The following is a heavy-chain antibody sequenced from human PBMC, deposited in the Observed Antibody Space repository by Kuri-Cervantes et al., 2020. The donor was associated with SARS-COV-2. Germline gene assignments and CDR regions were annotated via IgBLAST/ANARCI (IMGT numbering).Heavy chain of an antibody. J-gene: IGHJ4*02. Sequence: SETLSLTCSVSGGSVSSGSYYWSWIRQPPGKGLEWIGYIYYSGSTNYNPSLKSRVTMSLDTSKNQFSLKLSSVTAADTAVYYCAREPWGYGPGGYWGQGTLVTVSS. CDR3: AREPWGYGPGGY. CDR2: IYYSGST. D-gene: IGHD5-18*01. V-gene: IGHV4-61*01. CDR1: GGSVSSGSYY.